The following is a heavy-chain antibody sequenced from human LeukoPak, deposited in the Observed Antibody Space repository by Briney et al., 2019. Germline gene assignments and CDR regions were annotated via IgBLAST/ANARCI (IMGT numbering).Heavy chain of an antibody. CDR1: GYSFTGYW. D-gene: IGHD5-24*01. Sequence: RGESLKISCKGSGYSFTGYWIGWVRQMPGKGLEWMGIIYPGDSDTRYSPSFQGQVTISADKSISTAYLQWSSLKASDTAMYYCARSPVVEMATEFDYWGQGTLVTVSS. CDR3: ARSPVVEMATEFDY. J-gene: IGHJ4*02. V-gene: IGHV5-51*01. CDR2: IYPGDSDT.